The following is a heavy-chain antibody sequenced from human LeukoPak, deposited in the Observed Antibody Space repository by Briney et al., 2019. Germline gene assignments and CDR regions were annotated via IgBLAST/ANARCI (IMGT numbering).Heavy chain of an antibody. V-gene: IGHV3-66*02. J-gene: IGHJ4*02. CDR1: GFTVSSNY. CDR3: ARALAVEDDY. Sequence: PGGSLRLSCAASGFTVSSNYMSWVRQAPGKGLEWVSVIYSGGSTYYADSVKGRFTISGDNSKNTLYLQMNSLRAEDTAVYYCARALAVEDDYWGQGTLVTVSS. CDR2: IYSGGST.